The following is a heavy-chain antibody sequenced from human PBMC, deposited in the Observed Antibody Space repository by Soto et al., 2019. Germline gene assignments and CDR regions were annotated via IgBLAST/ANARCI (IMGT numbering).Heavy chain of an antibody. V-gene: IGHV4-39*01. CDR3: ARIMVRGVITHWFDP. J-gene: IGHJ5*02. CDR1: GGSISSSSYY. D-gene: IGHD3-10*01. CDR2: VYYSGST. Sequence: PSETLSLTCTVSGGSISSSSYYWGWIRQPPGRGLEWIGSVYYSGSTYYNPSLKSRVTISVDTSKKQFSLKLSSVTAADTAVYYCARIMVRGVITHWFDPWGQGTLVTVSS.